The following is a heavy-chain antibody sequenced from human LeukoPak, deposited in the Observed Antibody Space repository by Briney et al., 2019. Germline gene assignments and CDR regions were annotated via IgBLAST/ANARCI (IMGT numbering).Heavy chain of an antibody. Sequence: SGGSLRLSCAASGFTFSSYAMSWVRQAPGKGLEWVSAISGSGGSTYYADSVKGRSTISRDNSKNTLYLQMNSLRAEDTAVYYCAKDAAFYYDSSGEDYWGQGTLVTVSS. D-gene: IGHD3-22*01. J-gene: IGHJ4*02. V-gene: IGHV3-23*01. CDR1: GFTFSSYA. CDR3: AKDAAFYYDSSGEDY. CDR2: ISGSGGST.